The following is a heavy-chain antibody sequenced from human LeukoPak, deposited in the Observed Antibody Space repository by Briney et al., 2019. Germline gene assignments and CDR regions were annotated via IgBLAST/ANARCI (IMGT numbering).Heavy chain of an antibody. Sequence: ASVKVSCKASGYTFTTYGISWVRQAPGQGFEWMGWISAHNGDTNYAQKFLGRVTMTTDTSTSTAYLELRSLRSDDTAVYYCARVKARSGSYSLDYWGQGTLVTVSS. V-gene: IGHV1-18*01. CDR2: ISAHNGDT. CDR3: ARVKARSGSYSLDY. CDR1: GYTFTTYG. D-gene: IGHD1-26*01. J-gene: IGHJ4*02.